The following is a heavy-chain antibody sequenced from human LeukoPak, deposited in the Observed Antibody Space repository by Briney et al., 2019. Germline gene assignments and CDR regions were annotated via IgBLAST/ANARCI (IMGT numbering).Heavy chain of an antibody. CDR2: IYYSGST. V-gene: IGHV4-31*03. D-gene: IGHD1-14*01. J-gene: IGHJ4*02. Sequence: PSQTLSLTCTVSGGSISSGGYYWSWIRQHPGKGLEWIGYIYYSGSTYYNPSLKSRVTISVDTSKNQFSLKLSSVTAADTAVYYSARAHLSEPRFDYWGQGTPVTVSS. CDR3: ARAHLSEPRFDY. CDR1: GGSISSGGYY.